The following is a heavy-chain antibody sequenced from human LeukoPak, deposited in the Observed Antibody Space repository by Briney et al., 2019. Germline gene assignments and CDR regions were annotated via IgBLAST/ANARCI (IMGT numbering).Heavy chain of an antibody. D-gene: IGHD3-10*01. Sequence: SQTLSLTCTVSGGSISSGGYYWSWIRQHPGKGLEWIGYIYSSRSTYYNPYLKRRVTISVDTSKNQFSLKLSSVIAADTAVYYCARESSTTVRGVIAHVAIDPWGQGTLVTVSS. CDR2: IYSSRST. CDR1: GGSISSGGYY. J-gene: IGHJ5*02. V-gene: IGHV4-31*03. CDR3: ARESSTTVRGVIAHVAIDP.